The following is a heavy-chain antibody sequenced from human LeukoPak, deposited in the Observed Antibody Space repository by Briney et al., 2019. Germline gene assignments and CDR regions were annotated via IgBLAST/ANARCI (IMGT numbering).Heavy chain of an antibody. Sequence: GGSLRLSCAASRFTFSDCYMSWIRQAPGKGLEWLSFISSSASTIYYADSVRGRFTISRDKAKHSLYLQMNSLRVEATAADYCARGLYDSSGYYYVGRAFDIWGQGTMLTVSS. J-gene: IGHJ3*02. CDR3: ARGLYDSSGYYYVGRAFDI. V-gene: IGHV3-11*04. D-gene: IGHD3-22*01. CDR2: ISSSASTI. CDR1: RFTFSDCY.